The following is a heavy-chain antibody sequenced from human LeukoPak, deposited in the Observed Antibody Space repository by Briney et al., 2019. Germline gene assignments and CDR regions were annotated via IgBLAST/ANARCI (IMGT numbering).Heavy chain of an antibody. J-gene: IGHJ4*02. CDR2: ISYDGSNK. CDR3: ARDPGQAYCGGDCYSGYFDY. V-gene: IGHV3-30*03. D-gene: IGHD2-21*02. Sequence: GSLRLSCAASGFTFSSYGMHWVHQAPGKGLEWVAVISYDGSNKYYADSVKGRFTISRDNSKNTLYLQMNSLRAEDTAVYYCARDPGQAYCGGDCYSGYFDYWGQGTLVTVSS. CDR1: GFTFSSYG.